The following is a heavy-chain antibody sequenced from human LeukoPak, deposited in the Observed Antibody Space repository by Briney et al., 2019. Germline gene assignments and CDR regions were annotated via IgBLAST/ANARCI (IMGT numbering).Heavy chain of an antibody. V-gene: IGHV4-59*01. Sequence: PSETLSLTCTVSAGSISSYYWSWIRQPPGKGLEWIGYIYYSGSTNYNPSLKSRVTISVDTSKNQFSLKLSSVTAADTAVHYCARAYYYDSSDAFAIWGQGTMVTVSS. CDR1: AGSISSYY. CDR3: ARAYYYDSSDAFAI. D-gene: IGHD3-22*01. CDR2: IYYSGST. J-gene: IGHJ3*02.